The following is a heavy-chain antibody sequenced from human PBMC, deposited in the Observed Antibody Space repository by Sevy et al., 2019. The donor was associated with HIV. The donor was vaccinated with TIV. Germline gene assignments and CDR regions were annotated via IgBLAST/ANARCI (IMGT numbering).Heavy chain of an antibody. Sequence: GGSLRLSCAASGFAFSDYSMNWVRQAPGKGLEWVSFISGLSNYIYYADSMRGRFTISRDNAKNSLFLQMNSLRAEDTAVYYCERRGPSAVHDAFDYWGQGTMVTVSS. CDR1: GFAFSDYS. V-gene: IGHV3-21*01. J-gene: IGHJ3*01. CDR3: ERRGPSAVHDAFDY. D-gene: IGHD3-10*01. CDR2: ISGLSNYI.